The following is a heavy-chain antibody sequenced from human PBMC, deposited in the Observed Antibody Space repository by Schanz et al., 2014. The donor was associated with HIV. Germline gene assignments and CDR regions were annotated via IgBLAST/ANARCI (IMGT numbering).Heavy chain of an antibody. Sequence: EVQLLESGGGLVQPGGSLRLSCAASGFTFSSYAMSWVRQAPGKGLEWVSAISGSGDRTYYAESVRGRVTISRDNSKNILYLQMSNLRAEDTAVYYCARDRMVYAQAPLYYFDYWGQGTLVTVSS. CDR3: ARDRMVYAQAPLYYFDY. CDR2: ISGSGDRT. V-gene: IGHV3-23*01. D-gene: IGHD2-8*01. CDR1: GFTFSSYA. J-gene: IGHJ4*02.